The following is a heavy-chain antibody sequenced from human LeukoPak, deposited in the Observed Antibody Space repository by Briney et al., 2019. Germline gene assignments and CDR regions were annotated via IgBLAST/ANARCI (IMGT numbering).Heavy chain of an antibody. CDR1: GFTFSSYA. D-gene: IGHD3-22*01. CDR2: ISGSGGST. CDR3: AKDAPMYYYDSSGYADEGDY. V-gene: IGHV3-23*01. J-gene: IGHJ4*02. Sequence: GGPLRLSCAASGFTFSSYAMSWVRQAPGKGLEWVSAISGSGGSTYYADSVKGRFTISRDNSKNTLYLQMNSLRAEDTAVYYCAKDAPMYYYDSSGYADEGDYWGQGTLVTVSS.